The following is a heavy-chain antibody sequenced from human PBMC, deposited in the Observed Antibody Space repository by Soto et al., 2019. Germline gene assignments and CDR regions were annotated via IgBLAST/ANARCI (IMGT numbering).Heavy chain of an antibody. CDR3: ARDGRITMVRGVLFDY. J-gene: IGHJ4*02. CDR2: INPNSGGT. D-gene: IGHD3-10*01. Sequence: QVQLVQSGAEVKKPGASVKVSCKASGYTFTGYYMHWVRQAPGQGLEWMGWINPNSGGTNYAQKFQGWVTMTRDTSISTAYMELSRLRSDDTAVYYCARDGRITMVRGVLFDYWGQGTLVTVSS. V-gene: IGHV1-2*04. CDR1: GYTFTGYY.